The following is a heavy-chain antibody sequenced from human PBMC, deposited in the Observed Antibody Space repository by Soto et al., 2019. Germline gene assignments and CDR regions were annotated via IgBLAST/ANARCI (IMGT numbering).Heavy chain of an antibody. CDR2: INHSGST. CDR3: ARGAIHSSSSPFFDY. D-gene: IGHD6-6*01. Sequence: PSETLSLTCAVYGGSXSGYYWSWIRQPPGKGLEWIGEINHSGSTNYNPSLKSRVTISVDTSKNQFSLKLSSVTAADTAVYYCARGAIHSSSSPFFDYWGQGTLVTVSS. V-gene: IGHV4-34*01. CDR1: GGSXSGYY. J-gene: IGHJ4*02.